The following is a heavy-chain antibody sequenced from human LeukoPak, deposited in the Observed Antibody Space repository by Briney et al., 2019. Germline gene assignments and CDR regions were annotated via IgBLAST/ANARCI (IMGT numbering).Heavy chain of an antibody. Sequence: GGSLRLSCAASGFTVSSNYMNWVRQAPGKGLERVSVIYSGGSTYYADSVKGRFTISRDNSKNTLYLQMNSLRAEDTAVYYCARDRDANWFDPWGQGTLVTVSS. J-gene: IGHJ5*02. V-gene: IGHV3-53*01. CDR2: IYSGGST. CDR1: GFTVSSNY. D-gene: IGHD3-10*01. CDR3: ARDRDANWFDP.